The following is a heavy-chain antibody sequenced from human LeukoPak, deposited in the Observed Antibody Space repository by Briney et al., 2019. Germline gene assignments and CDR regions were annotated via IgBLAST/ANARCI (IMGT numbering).Heavy chain of an antibody. CDR3: ARVRSAYYDSSGPLSY. V-gene: IGHV3-74*01. CDR1: GFTFSTYS. D-gene: IGHD3-22*01. CDR2: INSDESIT. J-gene: IGHJ4*02. Sequence: GGSLRLSCTASGFTFSTYSMNWVRQVPGKGPVWVSRINSDESITSYADSVKGRITISRDNAKNTLYLQMNSLRVEDTAVYYCARVRSAYYDSSGPLSYWGQGTLVTVSS.